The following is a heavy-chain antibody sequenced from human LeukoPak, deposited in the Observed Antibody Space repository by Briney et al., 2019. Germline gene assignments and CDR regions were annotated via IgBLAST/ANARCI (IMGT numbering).Heavy chain of an antibody. Sequence: SETLSLTCAASGYSISSGYYWGWIRQPPGKGLEWIGSIYHSGSTYYNPSLKSRVTISVDTSKNQFSLKLSSVTAADTAVYYCASSVYDILTGYYSTFDYWGQGTLVTVSS. CDR3: ASSVYDILTGYYSTFDY. CDR1: GYSISSGYY. J-gene: IGHJ4*02. CDR2: IYHSGST. D-gene: IGHD3-9*01. V-gene: IGHV4-38-2*01.